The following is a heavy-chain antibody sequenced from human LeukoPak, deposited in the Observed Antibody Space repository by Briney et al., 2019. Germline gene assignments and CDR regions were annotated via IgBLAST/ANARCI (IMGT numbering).Heavy chain of an antibody. J-gene: IGHJ5*02. CDR3: ARGHDFWSGYYSNWFDP. D-gene: IGHD3-3*01. Sequence: SETLSLTCAVYGGSFSGYYWSWIRQPPGKGLEWIGEINHSGSTNYNPSLKSRVTISVDTSKNQFSLELSSVTAADTAVYYCARGHDFWSGYYSNWFDPWGQGTLVTVSS. CDR1: GGSFSGYY. CDR2: INHSGST. V-gene: IGHV4-34*01.